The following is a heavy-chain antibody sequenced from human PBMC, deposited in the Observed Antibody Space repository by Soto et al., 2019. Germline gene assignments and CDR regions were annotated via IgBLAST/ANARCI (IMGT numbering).Heavy chain of an antibody. CDR3: AISPGGYGYYYYYGMDV. V-gene: IGHV3-21*01. CDR1: GLTFSSYS. J-gene: IGHJ6*02. D-gene: IGHD3-22*01. CDR2: ISSSAGDI. Sequence: EVQLVEAGCGLVKPGESLRLSCAASGLTFSSYSMNWVRKAPGKGLEWVSSISSSAGDIYYADSVKGRFTIARDNAQKSLYLQMNNLRVEDTAVYYGAISPGGYGYYYYYGMDVWVQGTTVTVSS.